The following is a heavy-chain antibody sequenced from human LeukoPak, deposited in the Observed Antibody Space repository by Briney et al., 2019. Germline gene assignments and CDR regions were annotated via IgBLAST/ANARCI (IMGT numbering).Heavy chain of an antibody. D-gene: IGHD5-18*01. CDR2: ISGDGSVI. Sequence: GGSLRLSCAASGFTLSDYYMSWIRQAPGRGLQWVSYISGDGSVIYYADSVKGRFIISRDNSKNTLYLQMNSLRAEDTAVYYCAKDWGAYSHGYRFDPWGQGTLVTVSS. V-gene: IGHV3-11*01. J-gene: IGHJ5*02. CDR3: AKDWGAYSHGYRFDP. CDR1: GFTLSDYY.